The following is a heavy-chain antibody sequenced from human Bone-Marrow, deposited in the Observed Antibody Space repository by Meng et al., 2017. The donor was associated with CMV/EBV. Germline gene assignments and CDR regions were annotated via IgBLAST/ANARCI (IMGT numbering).Heavy chain of an antibody. CDR3: ARVGDWGSYLEF. D-gene: IGHD3-16*02. CDR1: GVSLTGSNW. Sequence: SETLSLTCSVSGVSLTGSNWWSWVRQAPGEGLEWIGEIYHTGRTNYNPSLESRLTMSVDKSKNEFSLTVTSLTAADTAVYFCARVGDWGSYLEFCGQGALVTVSS. CDR2: IYHTGRT. J-gene: IGHJ4*02. V-gene: IGHV4-4*02.